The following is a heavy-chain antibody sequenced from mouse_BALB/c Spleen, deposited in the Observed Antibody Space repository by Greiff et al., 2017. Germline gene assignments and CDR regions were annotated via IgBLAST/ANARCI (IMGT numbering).Heavy chain of an antibody. V-gene: IGHV5-17*02. J-gene: IGHJ4*01. CDR3: ARWGNYYAMDY. CDR2: ISSGSSTI. Sequence: EVKLVESGGGLVQPGGSRKLSCAASGFTFSSFGMHWVRHAPEKGLEWVAYISSGSSTIYYADTVKGRFTISRDNPKNTLFLQMTSLRSEDTAMYYCARWGNYYAMDYWGQGTSVTVSS. D-gene: IGHD2-1*01. CDR1: GFTFSSFG.